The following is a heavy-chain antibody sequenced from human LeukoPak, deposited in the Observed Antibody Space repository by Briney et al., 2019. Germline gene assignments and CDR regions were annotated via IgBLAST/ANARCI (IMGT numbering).Heavy chain of an antibody. D-gene: IGHD1-1*01. J-gene: IGHJ3*02. CDR2: IYPGDSYT. CDR3: ARRLPNVWAFDI. Sequence: GASLKISCKGSGSIYTSYWIGWVRPMPVKGLEWMGIIYPGDSYTRYSPPFQGQVTFSVDKSNSTAYLQWSSLKASDTAIYYCARRLPNVWAFDIWGQGTMVTVSS. CDR1: GSIYTSYW. V-gene: IGHV5-51*01.